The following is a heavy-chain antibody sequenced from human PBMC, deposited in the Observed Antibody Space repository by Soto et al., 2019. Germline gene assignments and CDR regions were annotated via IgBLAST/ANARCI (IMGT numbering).Heavy chain of an antibody. J-gene: IGHJ6*02. V-gene: IGHV4-34*01. D-gene: IGHD1-1*01. CDR3: ARDPNWNDEDYNYYYGMPV. CDR2: INHSGST. Sequence: PSETLSLTCAVYGGSFSGYYWSWIRQPPGKGLEWIGEINHSGSTNYNPSLKSRVTISVDTSKTQFSLKLSSVTAADTAVYYCARDPNWNDEDYNYYYGMPVWAKGPRSPSP. CDR1: GGSFSGYY.